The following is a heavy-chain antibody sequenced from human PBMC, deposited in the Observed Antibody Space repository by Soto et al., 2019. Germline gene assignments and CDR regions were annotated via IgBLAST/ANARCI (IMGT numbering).Heavy chain of an antibody. CDR1: GGFIISGDYY. J-gene: IGHJ5*02. Sequence: SETQSLTCTVSGGFIISGDYYWSWIRQSPGKGLEWIGYMYSSGTTYYNPSLKSRVTISIDASKNQFYLRLSSVTAADTAVYYCARGSGITGTTKDWFDPWGQGTLVTVSS. D-gene: IGHD1-7*01. CDR3: ARGSGITGTTKDWFDP. CDR2: MYSSGTT. V-gene: IGHV4-30-4*01.